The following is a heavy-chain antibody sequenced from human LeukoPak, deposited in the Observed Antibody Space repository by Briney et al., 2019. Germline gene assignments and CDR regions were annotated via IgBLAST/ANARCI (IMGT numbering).Heavy chain of an antibody. D-gene: IGHD3-10*01. Sequence: GGSLRLSCAASGFTFSNNAMSWVRQAPGKGLEWVSATSTSGGSAYYADSVKGRFTISRDNSKNTLYLQMNSLRAEDTAVYYCARDRASKPSMVRGVQDYWGQGALVTVSS. CDR1: GFTFSNNA. CDR2: TSTSGGSA. V-gene: IGHV3-23*01. J-gene: IGHJ4*02. CDR3: ARDRASKPSMVRGVQDY.